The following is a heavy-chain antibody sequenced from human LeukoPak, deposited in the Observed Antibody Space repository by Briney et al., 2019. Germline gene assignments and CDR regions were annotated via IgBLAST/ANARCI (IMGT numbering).Heavy chain of an antibody. CDR2: IYYSGST. CDR1: GGSMSSYY. Sequence: ASETLSLTCTVSGGSMSSYYWSWIRQPPGKGLEWIGYIYYSGSTNYNPSLKSRVTISVDTSKNQFSLKLSSVTAADTAVYYCASYSYYYDSRGYFDYWGRGTLVTVSS. J-gene: IGHJ4*02. D-gene: IGHD3-22*01. CDR3: ASYSYYYDSRGYFDY. V-gene: IGHV4-59*01.